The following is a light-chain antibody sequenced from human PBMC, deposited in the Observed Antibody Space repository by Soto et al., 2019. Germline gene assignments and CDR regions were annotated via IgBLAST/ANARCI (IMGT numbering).Light chain of an antibody. CDR2: GAS. CDR3: QQYGGSPTT. V-gene: IGKV3-20*01. J-gene: IGKJ1*01. Sequence: EIVLTQSPGTLSLSPVERATLSCMASQSVSSSYLAWYQQKPGQAPRLLIYGASSRATGIPDRFSGSGSGTDFTLTISRLEPEDFQVYYCQQYGGSPTTFGQGTKVDIK. CDR1: QSVSSSY.